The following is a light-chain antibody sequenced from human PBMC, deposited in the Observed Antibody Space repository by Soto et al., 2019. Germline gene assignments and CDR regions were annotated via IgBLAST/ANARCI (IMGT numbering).Light chain of an antibody. CDR2: GAS. J-gene: IGKJ1*01. CDR3: QQYDNWPWT. V-gene: IGKV3-20*01. CDR1: QSVSSSY. Sequence: EIVLTQSPGTLSLSPGERATLSCRASQSVSSSYLAWYQQKPGQAPRLLIYGASSRATGIPDRFSGSGSGTEFTLTITSLQSEDFVVYYCQQYDNWPWTVGQGTKV.